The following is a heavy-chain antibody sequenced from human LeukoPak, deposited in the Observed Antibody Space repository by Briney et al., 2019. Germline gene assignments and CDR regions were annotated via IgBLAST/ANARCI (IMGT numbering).Heavy chain of an antibody. CDR3: TTALNFDIAAFDI. V-gene: IGHV3-15*01. CDR2: MKSKRDGGAT. J-gene: IGHJ3*02. Sequence: GGSLRLSCTVSAFTVSRNSMSWVRQAPGKGPEWVGRMKSKRDGGATEYAAPVKGRFTISRDDSKNTVYLQMNSLKTEDTGVYYCTTALNFDIAAFDIWGQGTLVTVSS. CDR1: AFTVSRNS. D-gene: IGHD2-21*01.